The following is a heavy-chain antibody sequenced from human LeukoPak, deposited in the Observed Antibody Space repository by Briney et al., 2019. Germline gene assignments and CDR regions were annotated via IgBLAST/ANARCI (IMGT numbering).Heavy chain of an antibody. D-gene: IGHD5-24*01. CDR1: GGTFSSYA. Sequence: SVKVSCKASGGTFSSYAISWVRQAPGQGLEWMGRIIPIFGIANYAQKFQGRVTITADKSTSTAYMELSSLRSEDTAVYYCARDRGDGYIWGRYFDYWGQGTLVTVFS. CDR2: IIPIFGIA. CDR3: ARDRGDGYIWGRYFDY. J-gene: IGHJ4*02. V-gene: IGHV1-69*04.